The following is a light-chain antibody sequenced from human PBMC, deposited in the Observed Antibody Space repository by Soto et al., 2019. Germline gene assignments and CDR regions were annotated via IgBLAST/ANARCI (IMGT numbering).Light chain of an antibody. CDR1: TSNVGNNY. Sequence: QSVLTQPPSVSAAPGQKVTISCSGSTSNVGNNYVSWYQQLPGTAPKLLIYENDKRPSGIPDRFSGSKSGTSATLAITGLQTGDEADYYCGTWDTSLSAVFGGGTKVTVL. J-gene: IGLJ3*02. V-gene: IGLV1-51*02. CDR3: GTWDTSLSAV. CDR2: END.